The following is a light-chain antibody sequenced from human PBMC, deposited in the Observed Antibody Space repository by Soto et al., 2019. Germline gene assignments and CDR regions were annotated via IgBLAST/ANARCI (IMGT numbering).Light chain of an antibody. CDR2: GAS. Sequence: EIVLTQSPASVSLSAGEGATLSCRASQGVTTTLFAWYQQKPGQAPRLVMYGASSRGTGIPDRFSGSGSGTDFTLTISRLQPEDFAVYYCQQYDGSPWTFGQGTRVEFK. CDR1: QGVTTTL. V-gene: IGKV3-20*01. J-gene: IGKJ1*01. CDR3: QQYDGSPWT.